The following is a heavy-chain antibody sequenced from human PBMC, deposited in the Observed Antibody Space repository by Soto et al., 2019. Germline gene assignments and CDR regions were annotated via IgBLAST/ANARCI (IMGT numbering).Heavy chain of an antibody. CDR1: GGSFSGYY. V-gene: IGHV4-34*01. Sequence: SETLSLTCAVYGGSFSGYYWSWIRQPPGKGLEWIGEINHSGSTNYNPSLKSRVTISVDTSKNQFSLKLSSVTAADTAVYYCARTSSSSWAYYYYGMGVWGQGTTVTVSS. J-gene: IGHJ6*02. D-gene: IGHD6-13*01. CDR3: ARTSSSSWAYYYYGMGV. CDR2: INHSGST.